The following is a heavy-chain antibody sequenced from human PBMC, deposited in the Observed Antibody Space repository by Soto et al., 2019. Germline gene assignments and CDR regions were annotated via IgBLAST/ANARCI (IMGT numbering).Heavy chain of an antibody. J-gene: IGHJ3*02. Sequence: GGSLRLSCAASGFTFSSYAMSWVRQAPGKGLEWVSAISGSGGSTYYADSVKGRFTISRDNSKNTLYLQMNSLRAEDTAVYYCAKDLGYCSGGSCLDAFDIWGQGTMVTVSS. CDR3: AKDLGYCSGGSCLDAFDI. D-gene: IGHD2-15*01. V-gene: IGHV3-23*01. CDR1: GFTFSSYA. CDR2: ISGSGGST.